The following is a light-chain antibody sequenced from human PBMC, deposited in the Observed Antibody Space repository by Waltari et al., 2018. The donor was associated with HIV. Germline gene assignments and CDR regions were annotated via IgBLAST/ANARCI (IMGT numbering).Light chain of an antibody. V-gene: IGLV2-11*01. CDR3: CSSACKYTCV. Sequence: QSALTQSRSVSGSPGQSITISCTGTTNDVGAYNYFSWYQQHPGRAPTLLIFDLIKRPSGVPDRVSGYKSGNPASLTIAGLQAEDEADYYCCSSACKYTCVFGTGTKVTVL. J-gene: IGLJ1*01. CDR2: DLI. CDR1: TNDVGAYNY.